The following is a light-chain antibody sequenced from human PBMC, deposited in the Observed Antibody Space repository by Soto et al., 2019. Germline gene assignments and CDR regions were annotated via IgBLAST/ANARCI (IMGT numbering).Light chain of an antibody. V-gene: IGKV1-5*01. CDR2: DAS. J-gene: IGKJ1*01. CDR1: QSISSW. CDR3: QQYNSYSP. Sequence: DIQMTQSPSTLSASVGDRVTITCRASQSISSWLAWYQQKPGKAPKLLIYDASSLESGVPSRFSGSGSGTEFSFTISSLQPDDFATYYCQQYNSYSPFGQGTKVDIK.